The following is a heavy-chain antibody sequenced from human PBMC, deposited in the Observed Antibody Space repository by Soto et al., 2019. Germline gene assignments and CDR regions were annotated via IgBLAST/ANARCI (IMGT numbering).Heavy chain of an antibody. V-gene: IGHV4-59*01. CDR1: GGSISSYY. CDR2: IYYSGST. J-gene: IGHJ4*02. CDR3: ASSPYSSGWTELEFDY. Sequence: QVQLQESGPGLVKPSETLSLTCTVSGGSISSYYWSWIRQPPGKGLEWIGYIYYSGSTNYNPSLKSRVTISVDTSKNQFSLKLSSVTAADTAVYYCASSPYSSGWTELEFDYWGQGTLVNVSS. D-gene: IGHD6-19*01.